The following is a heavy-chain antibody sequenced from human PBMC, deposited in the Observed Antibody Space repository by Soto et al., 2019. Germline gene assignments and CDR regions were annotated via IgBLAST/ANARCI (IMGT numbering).Heavy chain of an antibody. CDR1: GFTFSSYS. CDR2: ISSSSSTI. CDR3: AREIVATIDY. Sequence: GALRLSCAASGFTFSSYSMNWVRQAPGKGLEWVSYISSSSSTIYYADSVKGRFTISRDNAKNSLYLQMNSLRAEDTAVYYCAREIVATIDYWGQGTLVTVSS. D-gene: IGHD5-12*01. J-gene: IGHJ4*02. V-gene: IGHV3-48*01.